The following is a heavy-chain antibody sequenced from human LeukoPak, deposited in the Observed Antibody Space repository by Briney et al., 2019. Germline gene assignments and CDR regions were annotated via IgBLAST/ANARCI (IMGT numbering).Heavy chain of an antibody. CDR3: AKCAVGGSWSYYMDV. Sequence: GGSLRLSCEASGFSFGDYNMHWVRQAPGKGLEWVSLISRNGAATKYADSVRGRFTVSRDNSKNSLYLQMNSLGAEDTALYYCAKCAVGGSWSYYMDVWGRGTTVTVSS. D-gene: IGHD6-13*01. CDR1: GFSFGDYN. CDR2: ISRNGAAT. V-gene: IGHV3-43*01. J-gene: IGHJ6*03.